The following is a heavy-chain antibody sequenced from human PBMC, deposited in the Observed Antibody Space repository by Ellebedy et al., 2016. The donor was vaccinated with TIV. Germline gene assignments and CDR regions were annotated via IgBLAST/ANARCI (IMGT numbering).Heavy chain of an antibody. Sequence: AASVKVSCKASGYTFTSYGISWVRQAPRQGLEWMGWISAYNGNTNYAQKLQGRVTMTTDTSTSTAYMELRSLRSDDTAVYYCARVTGPIVVPSIVWGWFDPWGQGTLVTVSS. CDR1: GYTFTSYG. D-gene: IGHD1-14*01. V-gene: IGHV1-18*04. J-gene: IGHJ5*02. CDR2: ISAYNGNT. CDR3: ARVTGPIVVPSIVWGWFDP.